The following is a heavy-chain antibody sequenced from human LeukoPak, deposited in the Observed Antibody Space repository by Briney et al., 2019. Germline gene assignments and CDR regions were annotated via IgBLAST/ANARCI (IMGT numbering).Heavy chain of an antibody. J-gene: IGHJ4*02. D-gene: IGHD2-15*01. Sequence: PGGSLRLSCAASGFTFSTYSMNWVRQAPGKGLEWVSSISTSSSYIDYADSVKGRFTISRDNAKNSLFLQTNSLRAEDTAVYYCARDVGLDYWGQGTLVTVSS. V-gene: IGHV3-21*01. CDR3: ARDVGLDY. CDR1: GFTFSTYS. CDR2: ISTSSSYI.